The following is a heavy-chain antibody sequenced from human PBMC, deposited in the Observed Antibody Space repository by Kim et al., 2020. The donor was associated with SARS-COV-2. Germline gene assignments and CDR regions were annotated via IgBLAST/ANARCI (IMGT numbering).Heavy chain of an antibody. CDR3: ARVTPAARAYFDY. Sequence: SETLSLTCTVSGGSISSYYWSWIRQPPGKGLEWIGSIYYSGSTNYNPSLKSRVTISVDTSKNQFSLKLSSVTAADTAVYYCARVTPAARAYFDYWGQGTLVTVSS. V-gene: IGHV4-59*01. CDR1: GGSISSYY. D-gene: IGHD2-2*01. CDR2: IYYSGST. J-gene: IGHJ4*02.